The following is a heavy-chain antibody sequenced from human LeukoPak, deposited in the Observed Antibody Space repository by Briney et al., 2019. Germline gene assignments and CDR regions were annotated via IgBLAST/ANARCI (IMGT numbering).Heavy chain of an antibody. V-gene: IGHV1-8*01. CDR2: MNPKTGNT. CDR3: ARGLFWFGDLKTHWFDP. CDR1: GYTFTSYD. J-gene: IGHJ5*02. Sequence: GASVKVSCKASGYTFTSYDINWVRQATGQGLEWMGRMNPKTGNTGYAQKFQGRVTMTRDTSISTAYMELISLRSEDTAVYYCARGLFWFGDLKTHWFDPWGQGTQVTVSS. D-gene: IGHD3-10*01.